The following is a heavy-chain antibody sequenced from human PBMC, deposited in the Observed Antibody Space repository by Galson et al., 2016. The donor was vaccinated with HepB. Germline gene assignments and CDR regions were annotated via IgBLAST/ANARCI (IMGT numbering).Heavy chain of an antibody. CDR2: IYPGNSDT. D-gene: IGHD3-10*01. Sequence: QSGAEVKKPGESLKISCTGSGYSFTSYWIGWVRQMSGKGLEWMGIIYPGNSDTRYSPSFQGQVTISADKSISTAYLQWSSLKASNTAMYYCASLPHGSGSYYENYYDCWGQGTRVTVSS. J-gene: IGHJ4*02. CDR1: GYSFTSYW. V-gene: IGHV5-51*01. CDR3: ASLPHGSGSYYENYYDC.